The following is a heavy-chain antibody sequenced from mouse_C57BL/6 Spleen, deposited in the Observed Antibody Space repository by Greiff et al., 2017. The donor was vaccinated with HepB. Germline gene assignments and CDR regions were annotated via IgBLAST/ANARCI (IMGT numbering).Heavy chain of an antibody. J-gene: IGHJ2*01. D-gene: IGHD2-5*01. V-gene: IGHV1-42*01. Sequence: VQLQQSGPELVKPGASVKISCKASGYSFTGYYMNWVKQSPEKSLEWIGEINPSTGGTTYNQKFKAKATLTVDKSSSTAHMQLKSLTSEDSAVYYCARYYSNYPFDYWGQGTTLTVSS. CDR1: GYSFTGYY. CDR2: INPSTGGT. CDR3: ARYYSNYPFDY.